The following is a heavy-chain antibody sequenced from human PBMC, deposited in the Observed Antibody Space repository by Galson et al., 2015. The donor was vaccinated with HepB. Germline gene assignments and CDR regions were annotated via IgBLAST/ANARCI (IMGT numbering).Heavy chain of an antibody. Sequence: SLRLSCAGSGFTLSNYGMHWVRQAPGKGLEWVAMISYDGSKTYYADSVKGRFTISRDNSKNTLDLQMDSLRAADTALYYCAKEWQEDFYYFDTWGQGTLVTVSS. J-gene: IGHJ4*02. V-gene: IGHV3-30*18. D-gene: IGHD5-12*01. CDR1: GFTLSNYG. CDR2: ISYDGSKT. CDR3: AKEWQEDFYYFDT.